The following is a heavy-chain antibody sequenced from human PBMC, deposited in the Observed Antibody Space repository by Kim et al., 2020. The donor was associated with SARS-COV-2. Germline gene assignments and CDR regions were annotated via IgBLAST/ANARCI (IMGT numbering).Heavy chain of an antibody. J-gene: IGHJ6*02. CDR2: IYSGGST. Sequence: GGSLRLSCAASGFTVSSNYMSWVRQAPGKGLEWVSVIYSGGSTYYADSVKGRFTISRDNSKNTLYLQMNSLRAEDTAVYYCATSPYYGSGSYSIYYYYGMDVWGQGTTVTVSS. CDR3: ATSPYYGSGSYSIYYYYGMDV. V-gene: IGHV3-53*01. D-gene: IGHD3-10*01. CDR1: GFTVSSNY.